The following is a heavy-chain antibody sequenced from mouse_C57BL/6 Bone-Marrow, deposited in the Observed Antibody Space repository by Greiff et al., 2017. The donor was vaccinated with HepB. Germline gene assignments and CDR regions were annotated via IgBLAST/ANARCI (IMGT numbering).Heavy chain of an antibody. CDR3: TTYYGNYGFAY. J-gene: IGHJ3*01. CDR2: IDPENGDT. V-gene: IGHV14-4*01. D-gene: IGHD2-1*01. Sequence: EVQVVESGAELVRPGASVKLSCTASGFNIKDDYMHWVKQRPEQGLEWIGWIDPENGDTEYASKFQGKATITADTSSNTAYLQLSSLTSEDTAVYYCTTYYGNYGFAYWGQGTLVTVSA. CDR1: GFNIKDDY.